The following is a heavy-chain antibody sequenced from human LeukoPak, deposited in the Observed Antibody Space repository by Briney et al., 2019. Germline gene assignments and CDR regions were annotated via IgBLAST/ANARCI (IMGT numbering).Heavy chain of an antibody. J-gene: IGHJ4*02. CDR2: IYYSGST. V-gene: IGHV4-59*08. Sequence: SETLSLTCTVSGGSISSHYWSWIRQPPGKGLESIGYIYYSGSTNYNPSLKSRVTILVDMSKNQFSLKLSSVTAADTAVYYCARLGGYCSNGVCYTGYFDDWGQGALVTVSS. CDR1: GGSISSHY. CDR3: ARLGGYCSNGVCYTGYFDD. D-gene: IGHD2-8*01.